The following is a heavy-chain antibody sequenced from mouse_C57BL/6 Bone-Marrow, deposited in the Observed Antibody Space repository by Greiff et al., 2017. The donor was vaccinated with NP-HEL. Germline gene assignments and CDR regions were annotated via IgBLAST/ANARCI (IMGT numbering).Heavy chain of an antibody. CDR2: FYPGSGSI. CDR1: GYTFTEYT. Sequence: QVQLQQSGAELVKPGASVKLSCKASGYTFTEYTIHWVKQRSGQGLEWIGWFYPGSGSIKYNEKFKDKATLTADKYSSTVSMDLSRLTSEDSGVFFCARHGDYFGGSYGYCDVWGTGTTVTVTS. D-gene: IGHD1-1*01. J-gene: IGHJ1*03. V-gene: IGHV1-62-2*01. CDR3: ARHGDYFGGSYGYCDV.